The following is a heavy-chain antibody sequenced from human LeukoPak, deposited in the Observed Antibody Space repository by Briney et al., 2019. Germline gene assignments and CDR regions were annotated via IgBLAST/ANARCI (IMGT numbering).Heavy chain of an antibody. J-gene: IGHJ5*02. Sequence: GASVKVSCKASGYTFTGYYMHWVRQAPGQGLEWMGWINPNSGDTNYAQKFQGRVTMARDTSISTAYLELSRLRSDDTAVYYCARGIRRPTWFDPWGQGTLVTVSS. CDR1: GYTFTGYY. D-gene: IGHD5-18*01. CDR2: INPNSGDT. V-gene: IGHV1-2*02. CDR3: ARGIRRPTWFDP.